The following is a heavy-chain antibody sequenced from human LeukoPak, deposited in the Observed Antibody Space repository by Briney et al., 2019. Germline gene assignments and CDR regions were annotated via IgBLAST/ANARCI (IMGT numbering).Heavy chain of an antibody. CDR1: GFAFSTYA. Sequence: GGSLRLSCAASGFAFSTYAICWVRQGPGRALEWVSTISGSGGATFYAGSVQGRFTVSRDNSKNILYLQMNSLRVEDTAVYYCAKGKADRIVDWLDPWGQGTLVTVSS. V-gene: IGHV3-23*01. CDR2: ISGSGGAT. J-gene: IGHJ5*02. D-gene: IGHD2-15*01. CDR3: AKGKADRIVDWLDP.